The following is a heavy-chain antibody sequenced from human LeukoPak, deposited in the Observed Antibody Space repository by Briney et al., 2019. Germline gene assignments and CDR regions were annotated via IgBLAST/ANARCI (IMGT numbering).Heavy chain of an antibody. D-gene: IGHD1-26*01. Sequence: GASVKVSCKASGSTFSSYAISWVRQAPGQGLEWMGRIIPIFGIANYAQKFQGRVTITADKSTSTAYMELSSLRSEDTAVYYCARDGGGWELLPPDYWGQGTLVTVSS. J-gene: IGHJ4*02. CDR2: IIPIFGIA. CDR1: GSTFSSYA. CDR3: ARDGGGWELLPPDY. V-gene: IGHV1-69*04.